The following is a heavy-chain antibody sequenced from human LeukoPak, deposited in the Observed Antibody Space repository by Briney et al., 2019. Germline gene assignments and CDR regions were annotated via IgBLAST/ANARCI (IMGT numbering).Heavy chain of an antibody. CDR1: GYTFTSYD. J-gene: IGHJ3*02. D-gene: IGHD3-9*01. V-gene: IGHV1-8*01. CDR2: MNPNSGNT. Sequence: ASVKVSCKASGYTFTSYDINWVRQATGQGLEWMGWMNPNSGNTGYAQKFQGRVTMTRNTSISTAYMELSSLRSEDTAVYYCARGDYDILTGKGFAAFDIWGQGTMVTVSS. CDR3: ARGDYDILTGKGFAAFDI.